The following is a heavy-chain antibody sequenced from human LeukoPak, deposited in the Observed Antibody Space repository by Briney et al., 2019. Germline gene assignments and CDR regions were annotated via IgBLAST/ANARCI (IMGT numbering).Heavy chain of an antibody. V-gene: IGHV3-23*01. CDR3: ARAHNWKYGTFDY. D-gene: IGHD1-7*01. CDR2: ISVRGDDT. Sequence: PGGSLRLSCAASRFTFSASGSTFRNYAMDWVRQAPGKGLEWVSTISVRGDDTYYADSVRGRFTISRDNVKSTLYLQMNSLRVEDTAVYYCARAHNWKYGTFDYWGQGTLVTVSS. CDR1: RFTFSASGSTFRNYA. J-gene: IGHJ4*02.